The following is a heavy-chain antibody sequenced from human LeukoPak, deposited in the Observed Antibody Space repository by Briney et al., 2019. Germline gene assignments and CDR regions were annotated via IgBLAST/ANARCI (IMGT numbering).Heavy chain of an antibody. CDR2: ISAYNGNT. CDR3: ARDVAYYDSSGYYNLESHYSDY. V-gene: IGHV1-18*01. J-gene: IGHJ4*02. Sequence: ASVKVSCKASGYTFTSYGISWVRQAPGQGLEWMGWISAYNGNTNYAQKLQGRVTMTTDTSTSTAYMELRSLRSDDTAVYYCARDVAYYDSSGYYNLESHYSDYWGQGTLVTVSS. D-gene: IGHD3-22*01. CDR1: GYTFTSYG.